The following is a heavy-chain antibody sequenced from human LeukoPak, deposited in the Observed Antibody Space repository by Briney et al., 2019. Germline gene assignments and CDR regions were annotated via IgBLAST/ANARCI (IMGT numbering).Heavy chain of an antibody. CDR1: GGTFSSYA. V-gene: IGHV1-69*13. CDR2: IIPIFGTA. D-gene: IGHD1-26*01. CDR3: VRGLVGALPGWFDP. Sequence: ASVKVSCKASGGTFSSYAISWVRQAPGQGLEWMGGIIPIFGTANYAQKFQGRVTITADESTSTAYMELSSLRSEDTAVYYCVRGLVGALPGWFDPWGQGTLVTVSS. J-gene: IGHJ5*02.